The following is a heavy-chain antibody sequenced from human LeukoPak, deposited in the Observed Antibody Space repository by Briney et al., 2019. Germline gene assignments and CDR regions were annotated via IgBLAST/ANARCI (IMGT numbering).Heavy chain of an antibody. D-gene: IGHD4-11*01. J-gene: IGHJ4*02. CDR3: ARVYSNYADY. Sequence: SETLSLTCTVSGGSISSHYWSWIRQPPGKGLEWIGYIYYTGSTNYNPSLKSRVTISVDTSKNQFSLSLSSVTAADTAVYYCARVYSNYADYWGQGTLVTVSS. CDR1: GGSISSHY. CDR2: IYYTGST. V-gene: IGHV4-59*11.